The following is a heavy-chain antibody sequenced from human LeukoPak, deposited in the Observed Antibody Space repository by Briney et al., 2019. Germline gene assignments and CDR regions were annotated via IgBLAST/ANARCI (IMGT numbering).Heavy chain of an antibody. V-gene: IGHV3-30-3*01. Sequence: GGSLRLSCAASGFTFSSYAMHWVRQAPGKGLEWVAVISYDGSNKYYADSAKGRFTISRDNSKNTLYLQMNSLRAEDTAVYYCARDPSKVELLPLDYWGQGTLVTVSS. CDR2: ISYDGSNK. D-gene: IGHD1-26*01. CDR3: ARDPSKVELLPLDY. CDR1: GFTFSSYA. J-gene: IGHJ4*02.